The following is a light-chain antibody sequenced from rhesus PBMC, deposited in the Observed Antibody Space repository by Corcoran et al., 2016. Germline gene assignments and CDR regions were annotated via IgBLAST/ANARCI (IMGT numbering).Light chain of an antibody. J-gene: IGKJ1*01. V-gene: IGKV3-40*01. CDR3: QQYKELLWT. CDR2: RTN. Sequence: EIVMTQSPATLSLSPGETATLSCRASQSVGTYLAWYQQKPGQAPKLPVTRTNFRATGIPDRVSGSGSRTDFTRTSRSLEPEDVGVYHCQQYKELLWTFGKGTKVEIK. CDR1: QSVGTY.